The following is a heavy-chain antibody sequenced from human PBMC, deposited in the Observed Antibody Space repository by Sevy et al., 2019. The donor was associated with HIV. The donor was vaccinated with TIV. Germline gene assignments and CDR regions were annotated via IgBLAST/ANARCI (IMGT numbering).Heavy chain of an antibody. CDR2: IIPIFGTA. Sequence: ASVKVSCKASGGTFSSYAISWVRQAPGQGLEWMGGIIPIFGTANYAQTFQGRVTITADESTSTAYMELSSLRSEDTAVYYCARDNYYYDSSGYSNWFDPWGQGTLVTVSS. CDR3: ARDNYYYDSSGYSNWFDP. J-gene: IGHJ5*02. CDR1: GGTFSSYA. D-gene: IGHD3-22*01. V-gene: IGHV1-69*13.